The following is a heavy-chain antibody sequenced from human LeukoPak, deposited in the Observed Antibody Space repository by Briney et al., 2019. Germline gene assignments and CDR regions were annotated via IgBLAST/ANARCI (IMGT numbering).Heavy chain of an antibody. V-gene: IGHV1-18*01. CDR2: ISAYNANT. J-gene: IGHJ1*01. CDR3: ARGPPAYCSGGSCYRTEYFQH. Sequence: ASVKVSCKASGYTFTSYGISWVRRAPGQGLEWMGWISAYNANTNSAQKLQGRVTMTTDTSTSTAYMELRSLRSDDTAVYYCARGPPAYCSGGSCYRTEYFQHWGQGTLVTVSS. CDR1: GYTFTSYG. D-gene: IGHD2-15*01.